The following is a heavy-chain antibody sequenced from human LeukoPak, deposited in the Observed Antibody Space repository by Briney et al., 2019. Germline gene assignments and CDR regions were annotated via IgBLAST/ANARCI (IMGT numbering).Heavy chain of an antibody. CDR3: ARGGDSSGYYLLDAFDI. CDR1: GGSISSGSYY. D-gene: IGHD3-22*01. CDR2: INHSGTT. Sequence: SETLSLTCTVSGGSISSGSYYWSWIRQPPGKGLEWNVEINHSGTTNYNPSLTSRVTISVDTSKNQFSLKLSSVTAADTAVYYCARGGDSSGYYLLDAFDIWGQGTMVTVSS. J-gene: IGHJ3*02. V-gene: IGHV4-39*07.